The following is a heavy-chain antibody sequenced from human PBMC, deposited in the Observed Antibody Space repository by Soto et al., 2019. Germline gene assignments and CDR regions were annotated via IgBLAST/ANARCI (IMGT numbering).Heavy chain of an antibody. CDR1: GYAFTTYG. V-gene: IGHV1-18*01. Sequence: QVHLVQSGAEVKKPGASVKVSCKGSGYAFTTYGITWVRQAPGQGLEWMGWISAHNGNTNYAQKLQGRVTVTRDTSPSTACMELRSLRSDDTAVYYCARGSYGDYWGQGALVTVSS. J-gene: IGHJ4*02. CDR2: ISAHNGNT. D-gene: IGHD3-10*01. CDR3: ARGSYGDY.